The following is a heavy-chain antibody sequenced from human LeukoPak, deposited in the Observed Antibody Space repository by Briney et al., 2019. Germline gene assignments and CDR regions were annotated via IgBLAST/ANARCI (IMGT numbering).Heavy chain of an antibody. J-gene: IGHJ4*02. CDR2: ISGSGGST. D-gene: IGHD3-9*01. CDR1: GFTFSSYA. CDR3: AKDESGILTGYYS. V-gene: IGHV3-23*01. Sequence: PGGSLRLSCAASGFTFSSYAMSWVRQAPGKGLEWVSAISGSGGSTYYADSVKGRFTISRDNSKNTLYLQMNSLRAGDTAVYYCAKDESGILTGYYSWGQGTLVTVSS.